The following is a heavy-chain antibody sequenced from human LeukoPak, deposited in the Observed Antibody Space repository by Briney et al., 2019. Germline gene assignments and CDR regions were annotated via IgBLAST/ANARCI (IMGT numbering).Heavy chain of an antibody. CDR3: ARVEATPHIEY. V-gene: IGHV1-69*13. CDR2: IIPMFGTP. CDR1: GGGFSTYT. Sequence: SVKVSCKASGGGFSTYTFDWVRQAPGLGLEWMGGIIPMFGTPHYGQEFQGRVTITADESTSTVYMELSSLIFEDTAIYYCARVEATPHIEYWGQGTRVTASS. D-gene: IGHD5-12*01. J-gene: IGHJ4*02.